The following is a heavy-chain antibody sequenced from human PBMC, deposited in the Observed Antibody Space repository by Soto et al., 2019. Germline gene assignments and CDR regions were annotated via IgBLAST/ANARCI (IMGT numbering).Heavy chain of an antibody. V-gene: IGHV1-18*01. D-gene: IGHD3-10*01. CDR2: ISAYNGNT. CDR3: ARDLVTMVRGTYIPPRYYYGMDV. CDR1: GYTFTSYG. Sequence: QVQLVQSGAEVKKPGASVKVSCKASGYTFTSYGISWVRQAPGQGLEWMGWISAYNGNTNYAQKLQGRVTMTTDTSTSTXXMXLXXLRSDDTAVYYCARDLVTMVRGTYIPPRYYYGMDVWGQGTTVTVSS. J-gene: IGHJ6*02.